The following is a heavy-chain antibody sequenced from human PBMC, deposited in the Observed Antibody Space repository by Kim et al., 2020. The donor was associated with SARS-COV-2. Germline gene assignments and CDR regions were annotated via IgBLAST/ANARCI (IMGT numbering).Heavy chain of an antibody. Sequence: GGSLRLSCSASGFTFSSYAMHWVRQAPGKGLEYVSAISSNGGSTYYADSVKGRFTISRDNSKNTLYLQMSSLRAEDTAVYYCVTMPSYYDILTGDDAFDIWGQGTMVTVSS. D-gene: IGHD3-9*01. V-gene: IGHV3-64D*06. CDR3: VTMPSYYDILTGDDAFDI. CDR1: GFTFSSYA. CDR2: ISSNGGST. J-gene: IGHJ3*02.